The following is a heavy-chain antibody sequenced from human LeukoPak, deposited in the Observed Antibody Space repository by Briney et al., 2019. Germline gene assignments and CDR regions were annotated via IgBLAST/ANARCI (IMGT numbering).Heavy chain of an antibody. D-gene: IGHD2-2*01. V-gene: IGHV1-2*02. J-gene: IGHJ5*02. CDR2: INPNSGGT. CDR3: ATVVPAAIGWFDP. CDR1: GYTFTGYY. Sequence: ASVKVSCKASGYTFTGYYMHWVRRAPGQGLEWIGWINPNSGGTNYAQKFQGRVTMTRDTSISTAYMELSRLRSDDTAVYYCATVVPAAIGWFDPWGQGTLVTVSS.